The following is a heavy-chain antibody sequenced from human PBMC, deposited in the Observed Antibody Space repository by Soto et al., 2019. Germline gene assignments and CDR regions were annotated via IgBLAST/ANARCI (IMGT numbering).Heavy chain of an antibody. CDR3: ARVEAPGSYSPNYYYYGMDV. V-gene: IGHV1-2*04. J-gene: IGHJ6*02. CDR1: GYTFSGYY. CDR2: INPNSGGT. D-gene: IGHD3-10*01. Sequence: ASVKVSCKASGYTFSGYYMHWVRQAPGQGLEWMGWINPNSGGTNYAQKFQGWVTMTRDTSISTAYMELSRLRSDDTAVYYCARVEAPGSYSPNYYYYGMDVWGQGTTVTVSS.